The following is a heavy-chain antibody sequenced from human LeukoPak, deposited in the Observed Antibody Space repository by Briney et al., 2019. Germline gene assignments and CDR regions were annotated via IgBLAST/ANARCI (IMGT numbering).Heavy chain of an antibody. J-gene: IGHJ4*02. CDR2: IKQDGSEK. D-gene: IGHD6-13*01. CDR1: GFTFSTYW. V-gene: IGHV3-7*01. Sequence: GGSLRLSCAASGFTFSTYWMSWVRQAPGKGLEWVANIKQDGSEKYYLDSVKGRFTFSRDNAKNSLYLQMNSLRAEATAVYFCTREAAAGIDYWGQGTLVTVSS. CDR3: TREAAAGIDY.